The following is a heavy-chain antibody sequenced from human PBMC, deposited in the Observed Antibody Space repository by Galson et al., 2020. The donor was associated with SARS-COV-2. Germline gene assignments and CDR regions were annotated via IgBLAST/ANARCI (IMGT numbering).Heavy chain of an antibody. V-gene: IGHV4-38-2*01. CDR1: GLSISSDFY. J-gene: IGHJ2*01. CDR2: IYQGGTT. D-gene: IGHD3-22*01. CDR3: ARPSSSGYYSIWYFDL. Sequence: LETLSLTCAVSGLSISSDFYWGWIRQSPGKGLEWIGNIYQGGTTYYNPSLKSRVTMSIDKSKNQFSLKMTSVTAADTAVYYCARPSSSGYYSIWYFDLWGRGTLVTVSS.